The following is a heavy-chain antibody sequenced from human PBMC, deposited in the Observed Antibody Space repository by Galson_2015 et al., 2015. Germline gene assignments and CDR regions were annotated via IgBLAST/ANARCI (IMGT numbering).Heavy chain of an antibody. CDR3: ARVKIAAAGIRNWFDP. J-gene: IGHJ5*02. CDR1: GYSISSGYY. V-gene: IGHV4-38-2*01. CDR2: IYHSGST. Sequence: ETLSLTCAVSGYSISSGYYWGWIRQPPGKGLEWIGSIYHSGSTYYNPSLKSRVTISVDTSKNQFSLKLSSVTAADTAVYYCARVKIAAAGIRNWFDPWGQGTLVTVSS. D-gene: IGHD6-13*01.